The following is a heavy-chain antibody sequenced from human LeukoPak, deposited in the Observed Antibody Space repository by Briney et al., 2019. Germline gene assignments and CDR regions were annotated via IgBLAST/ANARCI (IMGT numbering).Heavy chain of an antibody. J-gene: IGHJ4*02. Sequence: GGSLRLSCAASGFTFSSYGMHWVRQAPGKGLEWVAVIWYDGSNKYYADSVKGRFTISRDNSKNTLYLQMNSLRAEDTAVYYCAKDGGGNSSADYWGQGTLVTVSS. CDR2: IWYDGSNK. D-gene: IGHD4-23*01. CDR1: GFTFSSYG. V-gene: IGHV3-33*06. CDR3: AKDGGGNSSADY.